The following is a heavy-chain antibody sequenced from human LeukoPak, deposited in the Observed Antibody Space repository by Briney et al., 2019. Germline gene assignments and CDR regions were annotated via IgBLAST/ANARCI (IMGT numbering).Heavy chain of an antibody. D-gene: IGHD3-16*01. CDR2: INQDGSEQ. J-gene: IGHJ4*02. CDR1: GFTFSSSW. Sequence: GGSLTLSGAASGFTFSSSWMSWVRQAPGKGLEWVANINQDGSEQYYVDSVKGRFTISRDNAKSSLYLQMNSLRDEDTAVYYCVRGAGGMDYWGQGALATVSS. CDR3: VRGAGGMDY. V-gene: IGHV3-7*05.